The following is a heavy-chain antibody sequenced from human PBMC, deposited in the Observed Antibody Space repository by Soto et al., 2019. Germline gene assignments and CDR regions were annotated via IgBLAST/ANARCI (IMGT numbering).Heavy chain of an antibody. CDR3: TTGSVEGI. D-gene: IGHD2-15*01. V-gene: IGHV3-15*07. Sequence: EVQLVESAGGLVQPGGSLRLSCVASGFSFNEAWMNWVRQAPGEGLEWVGRSKTSAGGGATDYAAPVQGRFTISRDDSRHALCIHMSSLRTEDTAIYYCTTGSVEGIWGQGTTVTVTS. CDR1: GFSFNEAW. J-gene: IGHJ6*02. CDR2: SKTSAGGGAT.